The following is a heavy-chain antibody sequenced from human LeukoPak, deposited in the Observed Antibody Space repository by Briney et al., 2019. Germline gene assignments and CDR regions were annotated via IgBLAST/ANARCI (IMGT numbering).Heavy chain of an antibody. D-gene: IGHD1-26*01. J-gene: IGHJ6*03. CDR3: ARVVEEVGANNYYYYMDV. V-gene: IGHV3-30*03. CDR2: ISSDGSNK. CDR1: GFTFRTYG. Sequence: GGSLRLSCAASGFTFRTYGIHWVRLAPGKGLEWVTVISSDGSNKYYADSVKGRFTISRDNAKNSLYLQMNSLRAEDTAVYYCARVVEEVGANNYYYYMDVWGKGTTVTISS.